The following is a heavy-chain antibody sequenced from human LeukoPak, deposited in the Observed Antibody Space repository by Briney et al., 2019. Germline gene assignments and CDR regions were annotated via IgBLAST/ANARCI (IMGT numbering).Heavy chain of an antibody. V-gene: IGHV3-53*01. CDR1: GLNVTYNY. J-gene: IGHJ6*03. CDR3: YARPVLPAAFLPSGNYMDV. Sequence: AGGSPRLSCAASGLNVTYNYMSWVRQAPGKGLEWLSVIYSGGMTYYADSVKGRFIISRDNSKNTLYLQMNRLRAEDTAVYYCYARPVLPAAFLPSGNYMDVWGKGTTVTVSS. CDR2: IYSGGMT. D-gene: IGHD2-2*01.